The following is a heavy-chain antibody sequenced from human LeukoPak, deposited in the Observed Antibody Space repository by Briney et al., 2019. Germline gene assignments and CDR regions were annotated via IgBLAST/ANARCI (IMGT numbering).Heavy chain of an antibody. D-gene: IGHD2-21*02. CDR3: ARDVPAYCGGDCPNPY. CDR2: ISSSGSTI. CDR1: VFTFSSYE. Sequence: GGSLRLSCAASVFTFSSYEMNWVRQAPGKGLEWVSYISSSGSTIYYADSVKGRFTISRDNAKNSLYLQMNSLRAEDTAVYYCARDVPAYCGGDCPNPYWGQGTLVTVSS. J-gene: IGHJ4*02. V-gene: IGHV3-48*03.